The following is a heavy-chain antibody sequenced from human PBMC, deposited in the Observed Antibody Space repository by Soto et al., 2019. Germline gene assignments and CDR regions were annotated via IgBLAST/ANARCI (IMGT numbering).Heavy chain of an antibody. Sequence: EVQLVQSGAEVKKPGESLKISCKGSGYSFTSYWIGWVRQMPGKGLEWMGIIYPGDSDIRYSPSFQGQVTISADKSISTAYLQWSGLKASDTAIDYCARQLPYGGNSYYGMDVWGQGTTVTVSS. D-gene: IGHD2-15*01. CDR3: ARQLPYGGNSYYGMDV. J-gene: IGHJ6*02. CDR1: GYSFTSYW. V-gene: IGHV5-51*01. CDR2: IYPGDSDI.